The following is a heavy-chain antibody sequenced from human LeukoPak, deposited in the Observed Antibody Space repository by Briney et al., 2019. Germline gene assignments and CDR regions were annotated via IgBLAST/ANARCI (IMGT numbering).Heavy chain of an antibody. CDR1: GFTFSSYA. V-gene: IGHV3-23*01. CDR3: AKKGEDYYDSSGYYSLRSIGNYYFDY. Sequence: PGGSLRLSCAVSGFTFSSYAMSWVRQVPGKGLEWVSAISGSGGSTYYADSVKGRFTISRDNSKNTLYLQMNSLRAEDTAVYYCAKKGEDYYDSSGYYSLRSIGNYYFDYWGQGTLVTVSS. CDR2: ISGSGGST. D-gene: IGHD3-22*01. J-gene: IGHJ4*02.